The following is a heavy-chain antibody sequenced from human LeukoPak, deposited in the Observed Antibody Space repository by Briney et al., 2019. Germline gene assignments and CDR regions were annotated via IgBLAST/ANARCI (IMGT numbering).Heavy chain of an antibody. CDR1: GSTLTELS. Sequence: ASVRVCCKVSGSTLTELSTFWVRQAPGKGVEWMGSFDPEDGKTVYAQKFQGRVTMTDDTSTDTAYMELSSLRSEDTAVYYCATGYLVTAGLMDVWGQGTTVTVSS. V-gene: IGHV1-24*01. CDR3: ATGYLVTAGLMDV. CDR2: FDPEDGKT. J-gene: IGHJ6*02. D-gene: IGHD3-9*01.